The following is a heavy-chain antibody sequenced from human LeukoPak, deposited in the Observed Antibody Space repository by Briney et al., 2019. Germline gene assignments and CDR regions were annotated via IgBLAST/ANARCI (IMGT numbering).Heavy chain of an antibody. D-gene: IGHD6-19*01. Sequence: SETLSLTCAVYGGSFSGYYWSWIRQPPGKGLEWIGEINHSGSTNYNPSLKNRVTISVDTSKNQFSLKLSSVTAADTAVYYCARSSGWYRGYFDYWGQGTLVTVSS. J-gene: IGHJ4*02. CDR3: ARSSGWYRGYFDY. CDR2: INHSGST. V-gene: IGHV4-34*01. CDR1: GGSFSGYY.